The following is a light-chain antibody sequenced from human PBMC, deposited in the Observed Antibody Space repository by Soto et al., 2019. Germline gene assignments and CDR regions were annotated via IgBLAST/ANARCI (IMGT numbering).Light chain of an antibody. V-gene: IGLV1-51*01. CDR3: GTWDRSLSAVV. Sequence: QSVLTQPPSVSAAPGQKVTISCSGSSSNIENNYVSWYQQLPGTAPKLLIYDDNKRPSGIPDRFSVSKSGTSVALVITGLQTGDEDDYYCGTWDRSLSAVVFGGGTKLTVL. CDR1: SSNIENNY. CDR2: DDN. J-gene: IGLJ2*01.